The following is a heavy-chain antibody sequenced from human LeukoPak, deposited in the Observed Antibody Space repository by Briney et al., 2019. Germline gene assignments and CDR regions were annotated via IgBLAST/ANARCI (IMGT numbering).Heavy chain of an antibody. CDR3: ARLITGTTTAFDI. V-gene: IGHV4-61*02. D-gene: IGHD1-7*01. CDR1: GGSISSGSYY. J-gene: IGHJ3*02. CDR2: IYISGST. Sequence: SETLSLTCTVSGGSISSGSYYWSWIRQPAGKGLEWIGRIYISGSTNYNPYLKSRVTISVDTSKNQFSLKLSSVTAADTAVYYCARLITGTTTAFDIWGQGTMVTVSS.